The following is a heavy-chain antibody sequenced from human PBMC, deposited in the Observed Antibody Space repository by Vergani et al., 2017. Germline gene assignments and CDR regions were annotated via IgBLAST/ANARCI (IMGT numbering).Heavy chain of an antibody. V-gene: IGHV3-11*04. CDR2: ISHRGTTI. CDR1: GFDFSDYY. D-gene: IGHD3-22*01. J-gene: IGHJ4*02. Sequence: QVQLVESGGGLVKPGTSLRLSCVTSGFDFSDYYMAWIRQAPGKEPEWIAYISHRGTTISYAESVKGRFTISRDNSKKLLYLQMNSLRADDTALYFCARDYGSSGFQYWGQGTRVTVSS. CDR3: ARDYGSSGFQY.